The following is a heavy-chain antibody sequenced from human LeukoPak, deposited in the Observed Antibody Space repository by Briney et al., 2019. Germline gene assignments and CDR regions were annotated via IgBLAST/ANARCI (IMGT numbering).Heavy chain of an antibody. V-gene: IGHV3-72*01. CDR2: SRNKGDSYTT. CDR3: AKSGSPWHNWFDP. Sequence: PGGSLRLSCAASGFTFRDHYMDWVRQAPGKGLEWVGRSRNKGDSYTTDYAASVKGRFTISRDHSKNLLYLQMNSLKTEDTAVYYCAKSGSPWHNWFDPWGQGTLVTVSS. CDR1: GFTFRDHY. D-gene: IGHD1-26*01. J-gene: IGHJ5*02.